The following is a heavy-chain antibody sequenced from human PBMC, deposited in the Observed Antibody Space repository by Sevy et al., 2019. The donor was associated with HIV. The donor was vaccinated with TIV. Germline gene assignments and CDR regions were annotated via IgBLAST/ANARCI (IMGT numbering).Heavy chain of an antibody. CDR2: IHSDGTA. CDR3: ARLDTDYGDYGGFDY. CDR1: GFAVSSNY. J-gene: IGHJ4*02. Sequence: GSLRLSCAASGFAVSSNYMSWVRQAPGKGLEWVSVIHSDGTAYYGDSVKGRFTISRDNSKNTMYLQMNSLRAEDTAVYHCARLDTDYGDYGGFDYWGQGTLVTVSS. V-gene: IGHV3-53*01. D-gene: IGHD4-17*01.